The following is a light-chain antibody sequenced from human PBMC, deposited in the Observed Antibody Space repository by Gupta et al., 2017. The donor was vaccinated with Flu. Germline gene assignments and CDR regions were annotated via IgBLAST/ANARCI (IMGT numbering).Light chain of an antibody. V-gene: IGKV1-39*01. Sequence: DIQMTQSPSSLSASVGDRVTITCRASQNINGYLNWYQQKPGNAPKLLIYTASSLQSGVPSRFGGSGSERDFTLTIYSLQPEEFATYYCQQSYLTPLTFGGGTKVEIK. CDR3: QQSYLTPLT. CDR2: TAS. J-gene: IGKJ4*01. CDR1: QNINGY.